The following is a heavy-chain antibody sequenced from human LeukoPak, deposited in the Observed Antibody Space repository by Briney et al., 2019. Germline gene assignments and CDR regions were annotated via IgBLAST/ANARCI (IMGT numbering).Heavy chain of an antibody. D-gene: IGHD3-22*01. J-gene: IGHJ4*02. CDR2: IITTFGTA. CDR1: GGTFSSYA. CDR3: ARTSSRLYDSSGYYYYFDY. Sequence: SVKVSCKASGGTFSSYAISWVRQAPGQGLEWMGGIITTFGTANYAQKFQGRVTIAADESTSTAYMELSSLRSEDTAVYYCARTSSRLYDSSGYYYYFDYWGQGTLVTVSS. V-gene: IGHV1-69*01.